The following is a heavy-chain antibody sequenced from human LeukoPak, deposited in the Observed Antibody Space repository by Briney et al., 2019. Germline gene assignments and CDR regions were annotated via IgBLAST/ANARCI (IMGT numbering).Heavy chain of an antibody. CDR2: ISAYNGNT. Sequence: ASVKVSCKASGYTFTSYGISWVRQAPGQGLEWMGWISAYNGNTNYAQKLQGRVTMTTDTSTSTAYMELRSLRSDDTAVYYCARGTAYYYGSGSYHLDDYWGQGTLVTVSS. D-gene: IGHD3-10*01. J-gene: IGHJ4*02. V-gene: IGHV1-18*01. CDR1: GYTFTSYG. CDR3: ARGTAYYYGSGSYHLDDY.